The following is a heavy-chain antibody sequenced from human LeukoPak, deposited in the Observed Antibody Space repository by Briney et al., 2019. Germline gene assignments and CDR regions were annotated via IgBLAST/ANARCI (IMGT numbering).Heavy chain of an antibody. D-gene: IGHD6-6*01. CDR2: ISSSSSYI. J-gene: IGHJ5*02. V-gene: IGHV3-21*01. CDR3: AREQFHSSSNANWFDP. Sequence: GGSLRLSCAASGFTFSSYSMNWVRQAPGKGLEWVSSISSSSSYIYYADSVKGRFTISRDNAKNSLYLQMNSLRAEDTAVYYCAREQFHSSSNANWFDPWGQGTLVTVSS. CDR1: GFTFSSYS.